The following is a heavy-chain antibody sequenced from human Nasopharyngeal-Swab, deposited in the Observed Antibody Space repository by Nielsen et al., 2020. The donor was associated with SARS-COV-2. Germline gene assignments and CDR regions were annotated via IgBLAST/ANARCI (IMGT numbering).Heavy chain of an antibody. V-gene: IGHV1-2*06. CDR1: GYTFTGYY. CDR2: INPNSGGT. J-gene: IGHJ4*02. CDR3: ARDQGAAARWII. D-gene: IGHD6-6*01. Sequence: ASVKVFCKASGYTFTGYYMHWVRQAPGQGLEWMGRINPNSGGTNYAQKFQGRVTMTRDTSISTAYMELSRLRSDDTAVYYCARDQGAAARWIIWGQGTLVTVSS.